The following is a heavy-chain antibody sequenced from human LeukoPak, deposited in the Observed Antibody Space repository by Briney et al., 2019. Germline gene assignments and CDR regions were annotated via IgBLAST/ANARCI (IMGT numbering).Heavy chain of an antibody. CDR3: ARRAGDYSHPYDY. V-gene: IGHV3-53*01. CDR1: GFTVSTNS. J-gene: IGHJ4*02. CDR2: IYSGGST. D-gene: IGHD3-22*01. Sequence: GGSLRLSCTVSGFTVSTNSMSWVRQTPGKGLEWVSFIYSGGSTHYSDSVKGRVTISRDNSKNALYLQMNSLRAEDTAVYYCARRAGDYSHPYDYWGRGTLVTVSS.